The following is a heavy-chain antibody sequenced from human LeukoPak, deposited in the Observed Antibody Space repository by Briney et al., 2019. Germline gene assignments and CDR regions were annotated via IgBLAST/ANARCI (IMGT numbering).Heavy chain of an antibody. V-gene: IGHV3-7*01. J-gene: IGHJ4*02. CDR3: ARDGRAYAGPFDY. CDR1: GFTFDDYA. CDR2: IKQDGSEK. Sequence: GGSLRLSCAASGFTFDDYAMHWVRHAPGKGLEWVANIKQDGSEKYYVDSVKGRFTISRDNAKNSLYLQMNSLRAEDTAVYYCARDGRAYAGPFDYWGQGTLVTVSS. D-gene: IGHD4-17*01.